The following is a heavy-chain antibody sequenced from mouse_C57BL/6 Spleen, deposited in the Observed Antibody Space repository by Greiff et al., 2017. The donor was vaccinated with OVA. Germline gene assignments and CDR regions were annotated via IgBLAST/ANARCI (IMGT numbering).Heavy chain of an antibody. CDR3: ARSVIYYDYEGCFDY. CDR2: IYPGSGSN. D-gene: IGHD2-4*01. V-gene: IGHV1-55*01. Sequence: VQLQQPGAELVKPGASVKMSCKASGYTFTSYWLTWVKQRPGQGLEWIGDIYPGSGSNNYNAKFKSKATLTVDTSSSTAYMQLSSLTSENSAVYYGARSVIYYDYEGCFDYWGQGTTLTVSS. CDR1: GYTFTSYW. J-gene: IGHJ2*01.